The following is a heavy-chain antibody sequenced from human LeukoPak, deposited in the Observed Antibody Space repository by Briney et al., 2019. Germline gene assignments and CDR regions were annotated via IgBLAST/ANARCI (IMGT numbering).Heavy chain of an antibody. D-gene: IGHD6-19*01. CDR1: GFTFSSYE. CDR2: ISISGSTI. Sequence: GGSLRLSCAAAGFTFSSYEMNWVRQAPGKGLEWVSYISISGSTIYYADSVKGRFTISRDNAKNSLYLQMNSLRDEDTSVYYCARDQRDSSGWYGWFDPWGQGTLVTVSS. CDR3: ARDQRDSSGWYGWFDP. V-gene: IGHV3-48*03. J-gene: IGHJ5*02.